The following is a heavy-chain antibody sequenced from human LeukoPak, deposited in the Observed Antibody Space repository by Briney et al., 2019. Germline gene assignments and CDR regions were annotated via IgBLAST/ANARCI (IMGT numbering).Heavy chain of an antibody. V-gene: IGHV4-31*03. CDR3: ARGDSYGPYYYYGMDV. Sequence: SQTLSLTCTVSGGSISSGGYYWSWIRQHPGKGLEWIGYIYYSGSTYYNPSLKSRVTISVDTSKNQFSLKLSSVTAADTAVYYCARGDSYGPYYYYGMDVWGKGTTATVSS. CDR1: GGSISSGGYY. D-gene: IGHD5-18*01. CDR2: IYYSGST. J-gene: IGHJ6*04.